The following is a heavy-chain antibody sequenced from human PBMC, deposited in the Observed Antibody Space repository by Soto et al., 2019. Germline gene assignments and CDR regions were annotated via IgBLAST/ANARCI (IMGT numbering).Heavy chain of an antibody. V-gene: IGHV3-49*04. D-gene: IGHD1-26*01. CDR2: IRSKAYGGTT. CDR1: GFTFGDYA. CDR3: TRVGYSGTRTEDY. J-gene: IGHJ4*02. Sequence: PGGSLRLSCTASGFTFGDYAMSWVRQAPGKGLEWVGFIRSKAYGGTTEYAASVKGRFTISRDDSKSIAYLQMNSLKTEDTAVYYCTRVGYSGTRTEDYWGQGTLVTVS.